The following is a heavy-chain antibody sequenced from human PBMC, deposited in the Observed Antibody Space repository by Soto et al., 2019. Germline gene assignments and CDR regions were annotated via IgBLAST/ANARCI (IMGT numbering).Heavy chain of an antibody. Sequence: GGSLRLSCAASGFTFSSYGMHWVRQAPGKGLEWVAVISYDGSNKYYADSVKGRFTISRDNSKNTLYLQMNSLRAEDTAVYYCAKEVAGGWYRGEFSLYGMDVWGQGTTVTVSS. CDR3: AKEVAGGWYRGEFSLYGMDV. J-gene: IGHJ6*02. D-gene: IGHD6-19*01. CDR2: ISYDGSNK. V-gene: IGHV3-30*18. CDR1: GFTFSSYG.